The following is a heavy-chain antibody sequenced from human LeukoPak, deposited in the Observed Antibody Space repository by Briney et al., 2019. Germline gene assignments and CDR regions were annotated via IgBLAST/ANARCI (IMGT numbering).Heavy chain of an antibody. J-gene: IGHJ5*02. CDR2: IIPIFGTA. V-gene: IGHV1-69*13. Sequence: ASVKVSCKASGGTFSSYAISWVRQAPGQGLEWMGGIIPIFGTANYAQKFQDRVTITADESTSTAYMELSSLRSEDTAVYYCARDSNLGYCSSTSCFKRPRERFDPWGQGTLVTVSS. CDR1: GGTFSSYA. D-gene: IGHD2-2*01. CDR3: ARDSNLGYCSSTSCFKRPRERFDP.